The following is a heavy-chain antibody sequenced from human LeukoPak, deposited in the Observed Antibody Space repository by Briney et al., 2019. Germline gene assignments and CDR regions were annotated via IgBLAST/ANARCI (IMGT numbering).Heavy chain of an antibody. CDR1: GYTFTGYY. D-gene: IGHD3-16*01. Sequence: ASVNLSCKASGYTFTGYYMHWGRQAPGQGLEWMGWINPNSGGTNYAQKFQGRVTMTRDKSIRTAYMYMSRLTSDDTAVYYCARVASAGGVFDYWGKGTLVTV. V-gene: IGHV1-2*02. CDR2: INPNSGGT. J-gene: IGHJ4*02. CDR3: ARVASAGGVFDY.